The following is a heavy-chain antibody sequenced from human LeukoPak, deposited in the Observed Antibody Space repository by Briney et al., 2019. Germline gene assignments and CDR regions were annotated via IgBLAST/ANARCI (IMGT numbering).Heavy chain of an antibody. Sequence: GGSLRLSCAASGFTFSSYAMSWVRQAPGKGREGGSTISGSGDKTYYADSVKGRFTISRDNDKETLYLQVNILRAEDSTLYYCAKDGFRGDCIGGSCYPFDPWGQGTLVTVSS. D-gene: IGHD2-15*01. J-gene: IGHJ5*02. CDR3: AKDGFRGDCIGGSCYPFDP. V-gene: IGHV3-23*01. CDR1: GFTFSSYA. CDR2: ISGSGDKT.